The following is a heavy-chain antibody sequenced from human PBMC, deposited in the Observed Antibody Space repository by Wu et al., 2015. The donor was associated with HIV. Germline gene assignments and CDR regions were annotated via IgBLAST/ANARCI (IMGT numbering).Heavy chain of an antibody. CDR1: GGTFTSYG. D-gene: IGHD2-2*02. Sequence: QVQLVQSGAEVKKPGSSVKVPCKASGGTFTSYGISWVRQAPGQGLEWMGWTNIYNDTNYAQKFQDRVTVTTDTSTSTAYMELRSLRSDDTAVYYCATSLKPAAIPAFDIWGQGTMVTVSS. J-gene: IGHJ3*02. V-gene: IGHV1-18*01. CDR3: ATSLKPAAIPAFDI. CDR2: TNIYNDT.